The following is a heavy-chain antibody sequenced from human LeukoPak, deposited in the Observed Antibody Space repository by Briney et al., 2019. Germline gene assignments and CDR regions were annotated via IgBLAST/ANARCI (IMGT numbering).Heavy chain of an antibody. Sequence: PGGSLRLSCAASGFTFSSYAMSWVRQAPGKGLEWVSAISGSGGSTYYADSVKGRFTISRDNSKNTLYLQMNSLRAEDTAVYYCAKDGRGTMVRGVYVYWGQGTLVTVSS. CDR2: ISGSGGST. D-gene: IGHD3-10*01. CDR3: AKDGRGTMVRGVYVY. V-gene: IGHV3-23*01. CDR1: GFTFSSYA. J-gene: IGHJ4*02.